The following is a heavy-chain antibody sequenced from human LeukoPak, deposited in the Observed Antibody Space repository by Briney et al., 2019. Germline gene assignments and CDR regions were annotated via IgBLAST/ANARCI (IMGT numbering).Heavy chain of an antibody. D-gene: IGHD2-2*01. J-gene: IGHJ4*02. CDR3: ARGYMTAVY. V-gene: IGHV3-7*05. CDR2: IKQDGSDK. CDR1: GFTFNNYW. Sequence: GGSLRLSCVASGFTFNNYWMSWVRQAPGKGLEWVASIKQDGSDKYYVDSVRGRFTISRDNAKNSLYLQMSSLRAGDTAVYYCARGYMTAVYWGQESMVAVSS.